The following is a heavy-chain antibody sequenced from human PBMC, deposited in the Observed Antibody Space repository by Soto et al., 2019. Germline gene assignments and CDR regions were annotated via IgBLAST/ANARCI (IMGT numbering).Heavy chain of an antibody. J-gene: IGHJ3*02. Sequence: PSETLSLTCTGSGGSISSSSYYWGWIRQPPGKGLEWIGSIYYSGSTYYNPSLKSRVTISVDTSKNQFSLKLSSVNAADTAVYYCAKTYGSGTQTYYDFWSGSYHPAFAIWGQGTMVTVSS. CDR2: IYYSGST. D-gene: IGHD3-3*01. V-gene: IGHV4-39*01. CDR3: AKTYGSGTQTYYDFWSGSYHPAFAI. CDR1: GGSISSSSYY.